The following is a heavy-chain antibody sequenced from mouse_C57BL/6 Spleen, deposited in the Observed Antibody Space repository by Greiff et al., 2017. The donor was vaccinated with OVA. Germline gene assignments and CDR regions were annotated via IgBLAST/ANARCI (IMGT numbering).Heavy chain of an antibody. V-gene: IGHV5-17*01. Sequence: EVKLMESGGGLVKPGGSLKLSCAASGFTFSDYGMHWVRQAPEKGLEWVAYISSGSSTIYYADTVKGRFTISRDNAKNTLFLQMTSLRSEDTAMYYCARGCGYEDYFDYWGQGTTLTVSS. J-gene: IGHJ2*01. D-gene: IGHD2-2*01. CDR1: GFTFSDYG. CDR3: ARGCGYEDYFDY. CDR2: ISSGSSTI.